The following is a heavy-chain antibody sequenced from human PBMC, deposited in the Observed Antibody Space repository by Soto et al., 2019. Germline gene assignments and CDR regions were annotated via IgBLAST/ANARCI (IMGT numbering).Heavy chain of an antibody. J-gene: IGHJ4*02. CDR1: GFTFSSYG. D-gene: IGHD2-21*02. Sequence: PGGSLRLSCAASGFTFSSYGMHWVRQAPGKGLEWVAVIWYDGSNKYYADSVKGRFTISRDNAKNSLYLQMNSLRAEDTAVYYCARDRDGRYCGGDCYMECCDYWGQGTLVTVSS. CDR3: ARDRDGRYCGGDCYMECCDY. V-gene: IGHV3-33*01. CDR2: IWYDGSNK.